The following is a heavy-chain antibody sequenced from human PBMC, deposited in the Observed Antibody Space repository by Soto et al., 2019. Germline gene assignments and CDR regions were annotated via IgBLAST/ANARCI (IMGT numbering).Heavy chain of an antibody. V-gene: IGHV1-69*04. CDR3: AREVVPAEAIYYYYYMDV. Sequence: GASVKVSCKASGGTFSSYTISWVRQAPGQGLEWMGRIIPILGIANYAQKFQGRVTITADKSTSTAYMELSSLRSEDTAVYYCAREVVPAEAIYYYYYMDVWGKGTTDTVSS. D-gene: IGHD2-2*01. J-gene: IGHJ6*03. CDR1: GGTFSSYT. CDR2: IIPILGIA.